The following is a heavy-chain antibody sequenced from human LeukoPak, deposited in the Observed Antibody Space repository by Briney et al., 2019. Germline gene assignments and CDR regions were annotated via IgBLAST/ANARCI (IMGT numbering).Heavy chain of an antibody. CDR3: AREGGGDSSGYYSYNWFDP. Sequence: ASVKVSCKASGYTFTGYYMHWVRQAPGQGLEWMGWINPNSGGTNYAQKFQGRVTMTRDTSISTAYMELSRLRSDDTAVYYCAREGGGDSSGYYSYNWFDPWGQGTLVTVPS. CDR1: GYTFTGYY. CDR2: INPNSGGT. D-gene: IGHD3-22*01. V-gene: IGHV1-2*02. J-gene: IGHJ5*02.